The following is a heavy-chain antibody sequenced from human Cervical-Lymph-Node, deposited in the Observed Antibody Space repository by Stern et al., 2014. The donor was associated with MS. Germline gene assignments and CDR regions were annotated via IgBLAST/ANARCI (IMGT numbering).Heavy chain of an antibody. CDR2: VYHSGST. CDR3: ARGQTMFTI. J-gene: IGHJ4*02. CDR1: GDSISSYY. Sequence: VQLVQSGPGLVKPSETLSLTCSVSGDSISSYYWSWIRQPPGKGLEWVGYVYHSGSTNYNPSLKSRVTMSVDTARNQFSLKLSSVTAADTAVYYCARGQTMFTIWGQGTLVAVSS. D-gene: IGHD3-10*02. V-gene: IGHV4-59*01.